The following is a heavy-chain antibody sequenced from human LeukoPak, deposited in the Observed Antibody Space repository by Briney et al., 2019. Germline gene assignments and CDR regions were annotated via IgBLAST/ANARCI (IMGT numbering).Heavy chain of an antibody. CDR1: GFTFSSYA. D-gene: IGHD3-10*01. J-gene: IGHJ4*02. CDR2: ISGSGGST. Sequence: GGSLRLSCAASGFTFSSYAMSCVRQAPGKGLEWVSAISGSGGSTYYADSVKGRFTISRDNSKNTLYLQMNSLRAEDTAVYYCAKDLRFGEFFDYWGQGTLVTVSS. CDR3: AKDLRFGEFFDY. V-gene: IGHV3-23*01.